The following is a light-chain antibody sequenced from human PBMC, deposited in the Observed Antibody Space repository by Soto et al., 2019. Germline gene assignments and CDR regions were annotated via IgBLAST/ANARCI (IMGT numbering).Light chain of an antibody. V-gene: IGKV4-1*01. CDR1: QTILHSSNNKNY. CDR3: QQYYSTRT. CDR2: WAS. Sequence: DIVMTQSPGSLAVSLGERASINCKSSQTILHSSNNKNYLAWYQQKPGQPPKLLIYWASTRESGVPARFSGSGSGTDFTLTISSLQAEDVAVYYCQQYYSTRTFGQGTKVDIK. J-gene: IGKJ1*01.